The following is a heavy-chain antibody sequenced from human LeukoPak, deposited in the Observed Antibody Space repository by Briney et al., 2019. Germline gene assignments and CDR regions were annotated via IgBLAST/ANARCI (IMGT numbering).Heavy chain of an antibody. CDR3: AKDRTLIGDIPDS. CDR2: MSGSGGST. D-gene: IGHD3-10*01. J-gene: IGHJ4*02. V-gene: IGHV3-23*01. Sequence: GGSLRLSCAASGFTFRRYAMSWVRQAPGKGLEWVSGMSGSGGSTNYADSVKGRFTMSRDNSKNTLYLQLNSLTAEDTAIYYCAKDRTLIGDIPDSWGQGTLVTVSS. CDR1: GFTFRRYA.